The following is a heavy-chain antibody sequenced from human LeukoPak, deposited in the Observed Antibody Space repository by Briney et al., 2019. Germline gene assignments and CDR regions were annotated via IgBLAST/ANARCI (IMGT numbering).Heavy chain of an antibody. CDR3: ARDENDPGAVFDY. CDR2: IYSGGST. V-gene: IGHV3-66*01. CDR1: GFTLSDYY. Sequence: GGSLRLSCAASGFTLSDYYMTWIRQAPGKGLEWVSVIYSGGSTYYSDSVKGRFTISRDNSQNTLYLQMNSLRAEDTAVYYCARDENDPGAVFDYWGQGTLVTVSS. D-gene: IGHD3-16*01. J-gene: IGHJ4*02.